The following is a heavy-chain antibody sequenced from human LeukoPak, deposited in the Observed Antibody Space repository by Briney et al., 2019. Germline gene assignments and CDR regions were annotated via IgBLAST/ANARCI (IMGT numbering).Heavy chain of an antibody. CDR1: GFTFDDYA. Sequence: GGSLRLSCAASGFTFDDYAMHWVRQAPGKGLEWVSGISWNSGSIGYADSVKGRFTISRDNAKNSLYLQMNSLRAEDTAVYYCAKDLPLKYGMDVWGQGTTVTVSS. CDR2: ISWNSGSI. J-gene: IGHJ6*02. CDR3: AKDLPLKYGMDV. V-gene: IGHV3-9*01.